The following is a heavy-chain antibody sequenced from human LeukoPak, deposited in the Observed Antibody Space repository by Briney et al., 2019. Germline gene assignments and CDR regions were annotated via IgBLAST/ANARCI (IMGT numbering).Heavy chain of an antibody. J-gene: IGHJ4*02. Sequence: SGGSLRLSWAASGFTFSSFSMSWVRQSPGKGLEWVSYITLSSNVIYYADSVRGRFTISRDNAKNSLYLQMNSLRAEDTAVYYCARGLQPDYWGQGTLVTVSS. CDR2: ITLSSNVI. D-gene: IGHD2-15*01. V-gene: IGHV3-48*01. CDR1: GFTFSSFS. CDR3: ARGLQPDY.